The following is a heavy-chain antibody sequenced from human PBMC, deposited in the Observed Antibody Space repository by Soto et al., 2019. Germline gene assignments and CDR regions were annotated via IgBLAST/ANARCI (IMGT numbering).Heavy chain of an antibody. CDR3: AKDPSSTSCYAFDY. V-gene: IGHV3-23*01. J-gene: IGHJ4*02. CDR2: ISGSGGTT. Sequence: EVQLLESGGGLVQPGGSLRLSCAASGFTFRNYAMSWARQAPGKGLEWVSAISGSGGTTHYADSVKGRFTISRDNSKNTLYLQMNSLRVEDTAVYYCAKDPSSTSCYAFDYWGQGSLVTVSS. CDR1: GFTFRNYA. D-gene: IGHD2-2*01.